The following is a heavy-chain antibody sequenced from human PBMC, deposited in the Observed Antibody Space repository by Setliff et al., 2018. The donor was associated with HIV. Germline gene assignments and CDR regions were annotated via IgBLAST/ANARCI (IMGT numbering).Heavy chain of an antibody. D-gene: IGHD3-3*01. Sequence: PSETLSLTCTVSGGSISTTSYYWGCIRQPPGKGLEWIGTIHYSGSVYYDPSLKSRVTMSVDTSKNQFSLKLSSVTAADTAVYYCARSKTFYDFWGGYYTHGAFKIWGLGTMVTVSS. CDR2: IHYSGSV. J-gene: IGHJ3*02. CDR1: GGSISTTSYY. CDR3: ARSKTFYDFWGGYYTHGAFKI. V-gene: IGHV4-39*07.